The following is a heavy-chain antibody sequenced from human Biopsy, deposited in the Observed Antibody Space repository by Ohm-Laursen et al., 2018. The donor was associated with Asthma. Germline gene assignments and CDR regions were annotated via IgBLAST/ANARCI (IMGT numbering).Heavy chain of an antibody. CDR3: ARKAGSCISRTCYSLDF. J-gene: IGHJ4*02. D-gene: IGHD2-2*01. Sequence: GASVKVSCKSLGGTFNTYVIGWVRQAPGQGLEWMGGINSVFGTTTYPQKFQDRVTITADDSTSTVYMELSSLRSEDTAVYYCARKAGSCISRTCYSLDFWGQGNLVTGSS. CDR1: GGTFNTYV. V-gene: IGHV1-69*13. CDR2: INSVFGTT.